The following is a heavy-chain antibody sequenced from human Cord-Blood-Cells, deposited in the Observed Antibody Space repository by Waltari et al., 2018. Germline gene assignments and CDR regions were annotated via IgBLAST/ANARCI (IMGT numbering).Heavy chain of an antibody. CDR2: INPNSGGT. J-gene: IGHJ2*01. CDR1: GYTFTGYY. CDR3: ARGVGVGYWYFDL. Sequence: QVPLVQSGAEVKKPGASVKVSCKASGYTFTGYYMHLVSQAPGQGLEWMGWINPNSGGTNYAQKFRGRVTMTRDTSISTAYMELSRRRSDDTAVYYWARGVGVGYWYFDLWGRGTLVTVSS. D-gene: IGHD2-15*01. V-gene: IGHV1-2*02.